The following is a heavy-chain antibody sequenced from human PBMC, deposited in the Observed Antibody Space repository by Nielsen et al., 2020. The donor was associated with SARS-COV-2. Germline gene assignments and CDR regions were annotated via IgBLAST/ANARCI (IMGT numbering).Heavy chain of an antibody. CDR2: IGTSGGNS. CDR3: AGNYDYVWGSYRYPVAGAFDI. Sequence: GESLKISCEASGITYINYGMSWVRQAPGKGLEWVSSIGTSGGNSYYADSVKGRFTISRDNSKNTLYLQMNSLRAEDTAVYYCAGNYDYVWGSYRYPVAGAFDIWGQGTMVTVSS. V-gene: IGHV3-23*01. D-gene: IGHD3-16*02. J-gene: IGHJ3*02. CDR1: GITYINYG.